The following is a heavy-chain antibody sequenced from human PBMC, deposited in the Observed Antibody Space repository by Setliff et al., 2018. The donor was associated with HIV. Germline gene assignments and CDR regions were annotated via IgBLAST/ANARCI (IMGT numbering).Heavy chain of an antibody. D-gene: IGHD3-10*01. V-gene: IGHV4-59*11. CDR1: GGSITSHF. J-gene: IGHJ4*02. CDR3: ARARYYGSGSYYLANYFDY. CDR2: MFYSGAT. Sequence: SETLSLTCTVSGGSITSHFWSWIRQPPGKGLEWIGSMFYSGATNYNPSLKSRVTISVDTSKNQFSLKLSSVTAADTAVYYCARARYYGSGSYYLANYFDYWGQGTLVTVSS.